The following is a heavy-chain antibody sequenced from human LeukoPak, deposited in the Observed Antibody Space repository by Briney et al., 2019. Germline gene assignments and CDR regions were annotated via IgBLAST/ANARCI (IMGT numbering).Heavy chain of an antibody. CDR2: INPNSGGT. D-gene: IGHD6-19*01. J-gene: IGHJ5*02. V-gene: IGHV1-2*02. CDR1: GYTFTGYY. Sequence: ASVKVSCKASGYTFTGYYMHWVRQAPGQGLEWMEWINPNSGGTNYAQKFQGRVTMTRDTSITTAYMELSRLRSVDTAVYYCARVVAGNWFDPWGQGTLVTVSS. CDR3: ARVVAGNWFDP.